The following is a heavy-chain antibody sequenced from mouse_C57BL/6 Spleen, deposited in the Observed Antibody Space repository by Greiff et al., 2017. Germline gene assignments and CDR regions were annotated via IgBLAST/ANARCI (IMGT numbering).Heavy chain of an antibody. J-gene: IGHJ3*01. CDR3: TPDGYYTFAY. D-gene: IGHD2-3*01. CDR2: IDPENGDT. V-gene: IGHV14-4*01. CDR1: GFNIKDDY. Sequence: EVKLVESGAELVRPGASVKLSCTASGFNIKDDYMHWVKQRPEQGLEWIGWIDPENGDTEYASKFQGKATITADTSSNTAYLQLSSLTSEDTAVYYCTPDGYYTFAYWGQGTLVTVSA.